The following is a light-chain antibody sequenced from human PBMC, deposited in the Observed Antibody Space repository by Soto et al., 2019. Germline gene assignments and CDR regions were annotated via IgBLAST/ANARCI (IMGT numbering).Light chain of an antibody. V-gene: IGKV1-5*01. CDR1: QSISSS. J-gene: IGKJ2*01. CDR3: QQYECYPYS. Sequence: IQMTQSPSTVSASVGDRVTITCRASQSISSSLACYQQKPGKAPKVLIYDASSLDSGVPSRFRGSGYGTEFTLTVSSLQPGEFATYSCQQYECYPYSSGHGTKLEIK. CDR2: DAS.